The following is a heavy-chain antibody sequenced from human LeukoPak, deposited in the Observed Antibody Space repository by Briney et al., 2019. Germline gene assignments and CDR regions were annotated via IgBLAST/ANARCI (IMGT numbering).Heavy chain of an antibody. J-gene: IGHJ4*02. CDR2: IRYDGSNK. V-gene: IGHV3-30*02. CDR1: GFTFSSYG. Sequence: GGSLRLSCAASGFTFSSYGMHWVRQAPGKGLEWVAFIRYDGSNKYYADSVKGRFTISRDNSKNTLYLQMNSLRAEDTAVYYCAKGYYDSSGYLGYWGQGTLVTVSS. CDR3: AKGYYDSSGYLGY. D-gene: IGHD3-22*01.